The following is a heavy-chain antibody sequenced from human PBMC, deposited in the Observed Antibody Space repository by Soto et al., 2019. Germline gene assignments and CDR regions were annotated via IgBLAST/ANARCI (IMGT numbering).Heavy chain of an antibody. J-gene: IGHJ6*02. CDR1: GGSISSYY. CDR2: IYYSGNT. V-gene: IGHV4-59*01. Sequence: SETLSLTCTVSGGSISSYYWSWIRQSPGKGLEWIGCIYYSGNTNYNPSLKSRVTISVNTSKNQFSLRLTPVTAADTAVYYCARAAVTHERYHYGMDVWGQGTTVTVS. D-gene: IGHD4-17*01. CDR3: ARAAVTHERYHYGMDV.